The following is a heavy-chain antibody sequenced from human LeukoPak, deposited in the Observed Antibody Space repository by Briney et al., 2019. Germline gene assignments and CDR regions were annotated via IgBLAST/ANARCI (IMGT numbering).Heavy chain of an antibody. CDR2: IYTSGST. CDR3: ARSQYDFWSGDFDSNWFDP. Sequence: SETLSLTCTVSGGSISSYYWSWIRQPAGKGLEWIGRIYTSGSTNYNPSLKSRVTMSVDTSKNRFSLKLSSVTAADTAVYYCARSQYDFWSGDFDSNWFDPWGQGTLVTVSS. V-gene: IGHV4-4*07. J-gene: IGHJ5*02. D-gene: IGHD3-3*01. CDR1: GGSISSYY.